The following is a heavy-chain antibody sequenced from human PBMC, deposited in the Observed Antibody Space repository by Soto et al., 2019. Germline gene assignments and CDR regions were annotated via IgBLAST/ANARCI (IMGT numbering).Heavy chain of an antibody. CDR1: GFTFSSYA. CDR2: ISGSGGST. Sequence: EVQLLESGGGLVQPGGSLRLSCAASGFTFSSYAMSWVRQAPGKGLEWVSAISGSGGSTYYTDSVKGRFTISRDNSKNKLYLQMNSLRAEDTAVYYCAKDKGPEDSSVYFDYWGQGTLVTVSS. J-gene: IGHJ4*02. CDR3: AKDKGPEDSSVYFDY. V-gene: IGHV3-23*01. D-gene: IGHD3-22*01.